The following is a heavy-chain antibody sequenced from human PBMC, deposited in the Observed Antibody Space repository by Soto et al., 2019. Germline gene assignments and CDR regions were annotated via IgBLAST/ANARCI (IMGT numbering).Heavy chain of an antibody. Sequence: SETLSLTRTVSGGSISSYYWSWIRQPPGKGLEWIGYIYHSGSTNYNPSLKSRVTISVDTSKNQFSLKLSSVTAADTAVYYCARRGSGSYYMDDIWGQGTMVTVSS. V-gene: IGHV4-59*08. CDR3: ARRGSGSYYMDDI. J-gene: IGHJ3*02. CDR1: GGSISSYY. D-gene: IGHD3-10*01. CDR2: IYHSGST.